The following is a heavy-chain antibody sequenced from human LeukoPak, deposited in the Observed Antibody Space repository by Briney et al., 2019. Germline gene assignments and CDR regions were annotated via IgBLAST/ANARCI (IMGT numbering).Heavy chain of an antibody. J-gene: IGHJ4*02. CDR1: GGSVSSGSYY. CDR2: IYYSGST. Sequence: PSETLPLTCTVSGGSVSSGSYYWSWIRQPPGKGLEWIGYIYYSGSTNYNPSLKSRVTISVDTSKNQFSLKLSSVTAADTAVYYCASADSGYDLYFDYWGQGTLVTVSS. D-gene: IGHD5-12*01. V-gene: IGHV4-61*01. CDR3: ASADSGYDLYFDY.